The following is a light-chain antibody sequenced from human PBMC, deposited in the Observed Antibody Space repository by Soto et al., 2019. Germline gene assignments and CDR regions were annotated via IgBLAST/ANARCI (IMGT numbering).Light chain of an antibody. Sequence: EVVLTQSPAILSLSPGERATLSCRASQSVSSYLAWYQQKPGQTPRLLIYDASNRATGIPARFSGSVSGTDFTLTISSLEPEDFAVYFCQQRGNWPPTFGPGTKVDI. CDR3: QQRGNWPPT. CDR2: DAS. J-gene: IGKJ3*01. CDR1: QSVSSY. V-gene: IGKV3-11*01.